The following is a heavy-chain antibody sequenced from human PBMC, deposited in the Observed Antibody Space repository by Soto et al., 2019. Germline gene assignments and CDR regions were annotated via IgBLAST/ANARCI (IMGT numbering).Heavy chain of an antibody. V-gene: IGHV4-31*03. CDR3: ARTVAGPYYFDY. D-gene: IGHD6-19*01. CDR2: IYYSGST. J-gene: IGHJ4*02. CDR1: GGSISSGGYY. Sequence: SLTCTVSGGSISSGGYYWSWIRQHPGKGLEWIGYIYYSGSTYYNPSLKSRVTISVDTSKNQFSLKLSSVTAADTAVYYCARTVAGPYYFDYWGQGTLVTVSS.